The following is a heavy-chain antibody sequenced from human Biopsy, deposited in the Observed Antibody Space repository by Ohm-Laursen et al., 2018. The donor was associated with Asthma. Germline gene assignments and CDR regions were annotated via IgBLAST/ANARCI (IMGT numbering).Heavy chain of an antibody. V-gene: IGHV1-3*01. CDR3: ARTYYDFLTGQVNDAFAL. Sequence: ASVKVSCKASGYSFTDYHLHWVRQAPGQGLEWMGRINAGNGNTKYSQKFQGRVTITRDTSASTAYMDLRSLRSEDTAMYYCARTYYDFLTGQVNDAFALWGQGTMVTVSS. CDR2: INAGNGNT. CDR1: GYSFTDYH. J-gene: IGHJ3*01. D-gene: IGHD3-9*01.